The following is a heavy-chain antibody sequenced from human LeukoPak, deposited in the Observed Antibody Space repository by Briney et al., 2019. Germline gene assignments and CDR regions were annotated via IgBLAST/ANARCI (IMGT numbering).Heavy chain of an antibody. V-gene: IGHV3-30*03. D-gene: IGHD3-10*01. CDR2: ISYDGSRK. Sequence: PGGSLRLSCAASGFTFSSYGMHWVRQAPGKGLEWVALISYDGSRKYYADSVKGRFTTSRDNSKNTLFLQMNSLRAEDTAVYYCARDLNRSETLDYWGQETLVTVSS. J-gene: IGHJ4*02. CDR3: ARDLNRSETLDY. CDR1: GFTFSSYG.